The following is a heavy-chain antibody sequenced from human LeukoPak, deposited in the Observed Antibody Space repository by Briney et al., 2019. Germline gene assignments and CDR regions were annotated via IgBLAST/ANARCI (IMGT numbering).Heavy chain of an antibody. CDR2: ISSSNNYI. CDR3: ARRSPNYYFDY. J-gene: IGHJ4*02. CDR1: GFTSSNYS. Sequence: GGSLRLSCAASGFTSSNYSMNWVRQAPGKGLEWVSSISSSNNYIYYADSVKGRFTISRDNAKNSLYLQMNSLRAEDTAVYYCARRSPNYYFDYWGQGTPVTVSS. V-gene: IGHV3-21*01.